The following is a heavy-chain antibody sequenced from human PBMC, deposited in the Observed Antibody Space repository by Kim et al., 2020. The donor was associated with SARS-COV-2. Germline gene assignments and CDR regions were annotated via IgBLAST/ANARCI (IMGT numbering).Heavy chain of an antibody. CDR2: ISAYNGNT. J-gene: IGHJ6*02. V-gene: IGHV1-18*01. D-gene: IGHD2-15*01. Sequence: ASVKVSCKASGYTFTSYGISWVRQAPGQGLEWMGWISAYNGNTNYAQKLQGRVTMTTDTSTSTAYMELRSLRSDDTAVYYCAREGGYCSGGSCPKHGMDVWGQGTTVTVSS. CDR3: AREGGYCSGGSCPKHGMDV. CDR1: GYTFTSYG.